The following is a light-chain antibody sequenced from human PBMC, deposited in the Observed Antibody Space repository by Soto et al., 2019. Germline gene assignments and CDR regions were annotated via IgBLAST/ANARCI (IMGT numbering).Light chain of an antibody. CDR3: QHLNDYRYT. J-gene: IGKJ2*01. CDR2: AAS. Sequence: DIQLTQSPSFLYASVGDRVTITCRASQAISSSLAWYQHNPGKAPKLLIYAASTLQNGVPSSFSGSGSGTEFTLTISSLQPEDCATYYCQHLNDYRYTFGQGTKVESK. V-gene: IGKV1-9*01. CDR1: QAISSS.